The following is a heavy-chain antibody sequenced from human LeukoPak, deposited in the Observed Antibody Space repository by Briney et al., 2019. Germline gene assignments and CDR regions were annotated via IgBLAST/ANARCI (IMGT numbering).Heavy chain of an antibody. Sequence: ASVKVSCKASGYTFTGYGISWVRQAPGQGLEWMGWISAYNGNTNYAQKLQGRVTITTDTSTSTAYMELRSLRSDDTAVYYCATASSYYYYMDVWGKGTTVTVSS. CDR1: GYTFTGYG. D-gene: IGHD6-13*01. CDR2: ISAYNGNT. CDR3: ATASSYYYYMDV. J-gene: IGHJ6*03. V-gene: IGHV1-18*01.